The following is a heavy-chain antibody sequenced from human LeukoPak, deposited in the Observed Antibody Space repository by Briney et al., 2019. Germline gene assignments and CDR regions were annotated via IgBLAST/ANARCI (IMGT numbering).Heavy chain of an antibody. CDR1: GGSISSYY. D-gene: IGHD3-22*01. CDR3: ASLVHSSGYPFDY. CDR2: IYYSGSN. Sequence: SETLSLTCTVSGGSISSYYWSWVRQPPGKGLEWIGYIYYSGSNNYNPSLKSRVTISVDTSKNQFSLKLSSVTAADTAVYYCASLVHSSGYPFDYWGQGTLVTVSS. J-gene: IGHJ4*02. V-gene: IGHV4-59*01.